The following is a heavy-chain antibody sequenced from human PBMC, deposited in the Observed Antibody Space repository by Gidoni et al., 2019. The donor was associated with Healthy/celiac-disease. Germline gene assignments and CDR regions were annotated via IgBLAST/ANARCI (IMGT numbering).Heavy chain of an antibody. V-gene: IGHV3-7*01. Sequence: EVQLVESGGGLVQPGGSLRLSCAASGFTFSSYGLSWVRQAPGKGLEWVANIKQDGSEKYYVDSVKGRFTISRDNAKNSLYLQMNSLRAEDTAVYYCARDLSLLLSIAARPNTLDYWGQGTLVTVSS. CDR2: IKQDGSEK. J-gene: IGHJ4*02. CDR1: GFTFSSYG. D-gene: IGHD6-6*01. CDR3: ARDLSLLLSIAARPNTLDY.